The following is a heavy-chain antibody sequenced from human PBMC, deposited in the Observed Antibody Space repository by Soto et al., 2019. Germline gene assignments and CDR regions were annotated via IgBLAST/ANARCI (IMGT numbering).Heavy chain of an antibody. V-gene: IGHV1-8*01. Sequence: SVKVSCKASGYSFTNNDVTWVRQATGQGLEWMGWMNPGSGDTGYAQKFQGRVTMTRDISIATAYMELSSLRSDDTAIYYCARMATFGSLNWFDPWGQGSLVTVSS. J-gene: IGHJ5*02. CDR3: ARMATFGSLNWFDP. CDR2: MNPGSGDT. D-gene: IGHD3-16*01. CDR1: GYSFTNND.